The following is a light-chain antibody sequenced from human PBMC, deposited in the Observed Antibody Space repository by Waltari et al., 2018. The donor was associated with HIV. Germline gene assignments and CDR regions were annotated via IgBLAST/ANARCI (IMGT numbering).Light chain of an antibody. CDR3: LLSYSGARPHVV. CDR1: TGAFPSDHY. CDR2: DTN. Sequence: QAVVTQEPSLTVSPGATVTLTCGSPTGAFPSDHYPYWFQQKPGQAPRTLIYDTNNKHSWTPARFSGSILGGRAALTLSGAQPEDEAEYYCLLSYSGARPHVVFGGGTKLTVL. J-gene: IGLJ2*01. V-gene: IGLV7-46*01.